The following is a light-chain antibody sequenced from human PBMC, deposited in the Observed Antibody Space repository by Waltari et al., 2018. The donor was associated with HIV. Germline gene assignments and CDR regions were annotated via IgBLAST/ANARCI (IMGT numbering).Light chain of an antibody. CDR1: RSNIGTNT. V-gene: IGLV1-44*01. Sequence: QSVLTQPASASGHPGQRVTISCSGSRSNIGTNTVSWYQQLPATAPKLLIFSDDQRPSGAPDRFSGSKSGTSASLAISGLQFEDEAVYFCAVWDDSLDGQPGFGGGTLLTVL. CDR2: SDD. J-gene: IGLJ2*01. CDR3: AVWDDSLDGQPG.